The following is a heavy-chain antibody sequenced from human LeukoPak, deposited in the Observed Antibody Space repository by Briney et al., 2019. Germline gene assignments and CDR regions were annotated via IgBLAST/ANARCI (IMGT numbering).Heavy chain of an antibody. CDR2: INQDGSVK. CDR3: ARVASGDYGMDV. CDR1: GFIFSSYW. V-gene: IGHV3-7*01. J-gene: IGHJ6*02. Sequence: PGGSLRLSCAASGFIFSSYWMIWVRQAPGKGLEWVANINQDGSVKYYVDSVKGRFTISRDNSKNTLYLQMNSLRAEDTAVYYCARVASGDYGMDVWGQGTTVTVSS.